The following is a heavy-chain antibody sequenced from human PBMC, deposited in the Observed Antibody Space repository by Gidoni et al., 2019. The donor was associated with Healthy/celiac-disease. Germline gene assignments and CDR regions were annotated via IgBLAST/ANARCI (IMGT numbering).Heavy chain of an antibody. J-gene: IGHJ3*02. Sequence: QMQLVQSGAEVKKTGSSVKVSCKASGYPFTYRYLHWVRQAPGQALEWMGWITPFNGNTNYAQKFQDRVTITRDRSMSTAYMELSSLRSEDTAMYYCASPLDTDDAFDIWGQGTMVTVSS. D-gene: IGHD1-1*01. CDR2: ITPFNGNT. V-gene: IGHV1-45*02. CDR1: GYPFTYRY. CDR3: ASPLDTDDAFDI.